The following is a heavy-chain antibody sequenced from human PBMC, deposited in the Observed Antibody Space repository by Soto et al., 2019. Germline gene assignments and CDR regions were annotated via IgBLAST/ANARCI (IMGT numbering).Heavy chain of an antibody. CDR1: GYTFTSYY. J-gene: IGHJ4*02. V-gene: IGHV1-46*01. Sequence: QVQLVQSGAEVKKPGASVKVSCKASGYTFTSYYMHWVRQAPGQGLEWMGIINPSGGSTSYAQKFQGRVTMTRDTSTSTVYMELSSLRSEDTAVYYCARGGNYYDSSGYYSDYWGQGTLVTVSS. D-gene: IGHD3-22*01. CDR2: INPSGGST. CDR3: ARGGNYYDSSGYYSDY.